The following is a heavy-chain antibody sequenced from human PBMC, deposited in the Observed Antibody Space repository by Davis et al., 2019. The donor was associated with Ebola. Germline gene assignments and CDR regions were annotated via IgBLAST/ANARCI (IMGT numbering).Heavy chain of an antibody. CDR3: AREGSSWYEFDY. V-gene: IGHV3-23*01. CDR1: GFTSGFTFNHFA. CDR2: ISGSGGST. D-gene: IGHD6-13*01. J-gene: IGHJ4*02. Sequence: GESLKISCAASGFTSGFTFNHFAMSWVRQAPGKGLEWVSSISGSGGSTSYADSVKGRFTISRDNAKNSLYLQMNSLRAEDTAVYYCAREGSSWYEFDYWGQGTLVTVSS.